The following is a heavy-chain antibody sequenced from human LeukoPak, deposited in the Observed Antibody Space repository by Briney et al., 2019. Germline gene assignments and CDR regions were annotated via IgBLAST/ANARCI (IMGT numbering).Heavy chain of an antibody. V-gene: IGHV4-59*01. Sequence: PSETLSLTCTVSGGSTTSYYRSWIRQPPGKGLEWIGCIYYSGSTSYNPSLKSRVTISVDTSKNQFSLKPNSVTAADTAVYYRARVRSVYSSSSNLGRHFDSWGQGTLVTVSS. D-gene: IGHD6-6*01. J-gene: IGHJ4*02. CDR3: ARVRSVYSSSSNLGRHFDS. CDR1: GGSTTSYY. CDR2: IYYSGST.